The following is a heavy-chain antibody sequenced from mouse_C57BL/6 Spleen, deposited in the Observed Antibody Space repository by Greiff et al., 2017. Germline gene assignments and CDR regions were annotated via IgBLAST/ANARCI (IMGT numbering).Heavy chain of an antibody. CDR1: GFTFSSYG. Sequence: EVKLQESGGDLVKPGGSLKLSCAASGFTFSSYGMSWVRQTPDKRLEWVATISSGGSYTYYPDSVKGRFTISRDNAKNTLYLQMSSLKSEDTAMYYCARAYGSSYVAWFAYWGQGTLVTVSA. CDR3: ARAYGSSYVAWFAY. CDR2: ISSGGSYT. V-gene: IGHV5-6*01. D-gene: IGHD1-1*01. J-gene: IGHJ3*01.